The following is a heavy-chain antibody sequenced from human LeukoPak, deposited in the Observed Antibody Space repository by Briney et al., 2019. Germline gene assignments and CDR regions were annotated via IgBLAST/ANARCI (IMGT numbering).Heavy chain of an antibody. CDR2: ISAGTNYI. J-gene: IGHJ4*02. CDR1: GFTFSSYN. D-gene: IGHD4-17*01. V-gene: IGHV3-21*01. Sequence: PGGSLRLSGAASGFTFSSYNMNWVRQAPGKGLEWVSFISAGTNYIYYADSVKGRFTISRDNARNSLYLQMNSLRADDTAVYYCARGDYGDYRSYFDYWGQGTLVTVSS. CDR3: ARGDYGDYRSYFDY.